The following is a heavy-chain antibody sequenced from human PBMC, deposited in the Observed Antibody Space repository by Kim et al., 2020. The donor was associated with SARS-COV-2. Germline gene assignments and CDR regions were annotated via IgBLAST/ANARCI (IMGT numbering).Heavy chain of an antibody. V-gene: IGHV3-30*04. CDR2: ISHDGSHE. CDR1: RFTFSSYG. CDR3: ARGSFYYGSGTYNRYFDY. D-gene: IGHD3-10*01. Sequence: GGSLRLSCAASRFTFSSYGMHWVRQAPGKGLEWAALISHDGSHEYYADSVKGRFTISRDNSQNTLYLQMTSLRAEDTAVYYCARGSFYYGSGTYNRYFDYWGQGTLVTVSS. J-gene: IGHJ4*02.